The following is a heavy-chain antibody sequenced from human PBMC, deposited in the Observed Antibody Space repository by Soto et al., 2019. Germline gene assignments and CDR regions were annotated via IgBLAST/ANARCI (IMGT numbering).Heavy chain of an antibody. CDR1: GSTFTSYA. V-gene: IGHV1-3*01. J-gene: IGHJ4*02. D-gene: IGHD2-21*02. CDR2: INAGNGNT. Sequence: QVQLVQSGAEVKKPGASVKVSCKASGSTFTSYAMHWVRQAPGQRLEWMGWINAGNGNTKYSQKFQGRVTITRDTSASTAYMELSRLRSEDTAVYYSARSIVVVTAADYWGQGTLVTVSS. CDR3: ARSIVVVTAADY.